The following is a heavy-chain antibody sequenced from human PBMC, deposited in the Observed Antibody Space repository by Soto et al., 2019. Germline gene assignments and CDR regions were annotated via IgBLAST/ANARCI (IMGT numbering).Heavy chain of an antibody. J-gene: IGHJ3*02. CDR2: ISSSSSYI. CDR1: GFTFSSYS. Sequence: GGSLRLSCAASGFTFSSYSMNWVRQAPGKGLEWVSSISSSSSYIYYADSVKGRFTISRDNAKNSLYLQMNSLRAEDTAVYYCARDKYQLEGAFDIWGQGTMVTVSS. CDR3: ARDKYQLEGAFDI. V-gene: IGHV3-21*01. D-gene: IGHD2-2*01.